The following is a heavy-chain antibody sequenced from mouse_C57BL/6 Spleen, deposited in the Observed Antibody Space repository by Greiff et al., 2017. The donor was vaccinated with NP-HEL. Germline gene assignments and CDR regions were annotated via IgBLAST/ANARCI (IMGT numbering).Heavy chain of an antibody. CDR2: ISSGGDYI. V-gene: IGHV5-9-1*02. CDR1: GFTFSSYA. Sequence: EVQRVESGEGLVKPGGSLKLSCAASGFTFSSYAMSWVRQTPEKRLEWVAYISSGGDYIYYADTVKGRFTISRDNARNTLYLQMSSLKSEDTAMYYCTRGDYDDAMDYWGQGTSVTVSS. D-gene: IGHD2-4*01. CDR3: TRGDYDDAMDY. J-gene: IGHJ4*01.